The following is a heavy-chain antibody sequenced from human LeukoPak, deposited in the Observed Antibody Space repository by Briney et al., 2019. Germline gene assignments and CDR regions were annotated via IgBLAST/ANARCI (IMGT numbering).Heavy chain of an antibody. V-gene: IGHV5-51*01. J-gene: IGHJ3*02. D-gene: IGHD6-19*01. CDR1: GYRFTSYW. CDR3: ATGYGSGRGAFDI. CDR2: IYPGDSDT. Sequence: GESLKISCVGSGYRFTSYWIGWVRQMPRKGLEYMGIIYPGDSDTRYSPSFQGQVTISADKSISTAYLQWSSLQASDTAMYYCATGYGSGRGAFDIWGQGTMVTVSS.